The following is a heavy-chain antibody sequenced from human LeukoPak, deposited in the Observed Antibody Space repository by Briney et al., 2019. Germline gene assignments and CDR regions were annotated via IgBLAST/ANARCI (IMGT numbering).Heavy chain of an antibody. CDR2: ISSNGGST. V-gene: IGHV3-64*01. D-gene: IGHD6-19*01. CDR1: GFTFSSYA. J-gene: IGHJ4*02. Sequence: PGGSLRLSCAASGFTFSSYAMHWVRQAPGKGLEYVSAISSNGGSTYYANSVKGRFTISRDNSKNTLYLQMGSLRAEDMAVYYCASTTRSGWAPPTDYWGQGTLVTVSS. CDR3: ASTTRSGWAPPTDY.